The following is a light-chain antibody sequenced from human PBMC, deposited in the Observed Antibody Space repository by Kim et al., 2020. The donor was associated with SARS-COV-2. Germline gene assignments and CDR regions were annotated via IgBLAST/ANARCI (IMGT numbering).Light chain of an antibody. CDR1: KLGYKY. CDR2: QDN. CDR3: QAWDSSWV. Sequence: SYELTQPPTVSVSPGQTASITCSGDKLGYKYVCWYQQKPGQSPVLVIYQDNKRPSGIPERFSGSNSGNTATLTISGTQAMDEADYYCQAWDSSWVFGGGT. V-gene: IGLV3-1*01. J-gene: IGLJ3*02.